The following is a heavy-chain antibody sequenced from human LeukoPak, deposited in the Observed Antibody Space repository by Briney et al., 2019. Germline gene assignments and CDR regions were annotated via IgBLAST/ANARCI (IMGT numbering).Heavy chain of an antibody. CDR3: ARITGSYYYYYMDV. J-gene: IGHJ6*03. D-gene: IGHD3-10*01. CDR2: IYHSGST. Sequence: SETLSLTCAVSGYSISSGDYWGWIRQPPGKGLEWIGNIYHSGSTFYNPSLKSRGTISVHTSKNQFSLKLSSVTAADTAVYYCARITGSYYYYYMDVWGKGTTVTVSS. CDR1: GYSISSGDY. V-gene: IGHV4-38-2*01.